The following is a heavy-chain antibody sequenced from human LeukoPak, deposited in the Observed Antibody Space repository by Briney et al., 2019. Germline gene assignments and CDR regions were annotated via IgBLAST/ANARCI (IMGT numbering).Heavy chain of an antibody. CDR2: IKQDGSEK. CDR1: GFTFTTYW. D-gene: IGHD3-10*01. CDR3: ATVDHYYGSGKDY. Sequence: GESLRLSCAASGFTFTTYWMSWVRQAPGKGLEWVANIKQDGSEKYYVDSVKGRFTISRDNAKNSLYLQMNSLRAEDTAVYYCATVDHYYGSGKDYWGQGTLVTVSS. J-gene: IGHJ4*02. V-gene: IGHV3-7*01.